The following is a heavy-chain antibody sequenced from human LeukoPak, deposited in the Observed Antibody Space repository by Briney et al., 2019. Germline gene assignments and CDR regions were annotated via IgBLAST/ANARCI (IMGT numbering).Heavy chain of an antibody. CDR1: GFTFSSYW. D-gene: IGHD1-1*01. CDR3: VRYGRRANDQPFDV. Sequence: GGSLRLSCAASGFTFSSYWMHWVRQAPGKGLVWVSRINSDGSSTSYADSVKGRFTISRDNAKNTLYLQMNSLRAEDTAVYYCVRYGRRANDQPFDVWGQGTMVTVSS. CDR2: INSDGSST. J-gene: IGHJ3*01. V-gene: IGHV3-74*01.